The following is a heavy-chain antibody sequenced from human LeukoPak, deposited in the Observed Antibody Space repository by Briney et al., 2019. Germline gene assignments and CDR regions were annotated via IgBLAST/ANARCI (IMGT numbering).Heavy chain of an antibody. CDR3: AKDDTYYYDSSGRDVYYFDY. Sequence: GGSLRLSCAASGFTFSSYAMSWVRQAPGKGLEWVSAISGSGGSTYYADSVKGRFTISRDNSKNTLYLQMNSLRAEDTAVYYCAKDDTYYYDSSGRDVYYFDYWGQGTLVTVSS. D-gene: IGHD3-22*01. CDR1: GFTFSSYA. V-gene: IGHV3-23*01. J-gene: IGHJ4*02. CDR2: ISGSGGST.